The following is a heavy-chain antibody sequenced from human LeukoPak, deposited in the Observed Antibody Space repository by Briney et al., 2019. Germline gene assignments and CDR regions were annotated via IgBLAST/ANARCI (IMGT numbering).Heavy chain of an antibody. CDR3: ARLFFVIDT. CDR2: VHYSGST. J-gene: IGHJ5*02. CDR1: GASISNSAYY. D-gene: IGHD3-3*01. Sequence: SETLSLSCTVSGASISNSAYYWLWIRQPPGEGLECIGTVHYSGSTFYNPSLKSRVNISVDTSKNQFSLQLSSVTAADTAVYYCARLFFVIDTWGQGTLVTVSS. V-gene: IGHV4-39*01.